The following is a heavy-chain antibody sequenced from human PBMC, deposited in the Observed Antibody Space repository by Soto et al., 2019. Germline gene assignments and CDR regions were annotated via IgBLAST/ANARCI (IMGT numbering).Heavy chain of an antibody. D-gene: IGHD3-10*01. V-gene: IGHV5-51*01. CDR2: IYPGDSDT. J-gene: IGHJ6*02. Sequence: GESLKISCQGSGYSFANYWIAWVRQMPGKGLEWVGVIYPGDSDTRYSPSFRGQVTISADKSISHVYLQWSSLKASDTAMYYCARNRLRQYYYGMDVWGQGTTVTVSS. CDR1: GYSFANYW. CDR3: ARNRLRQYYYGMDV.